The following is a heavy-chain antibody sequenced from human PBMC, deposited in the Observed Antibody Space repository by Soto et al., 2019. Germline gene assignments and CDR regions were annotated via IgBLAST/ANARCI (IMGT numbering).Heavy chain of an antibody. J-gene: IGHJ4*02. V-gene: IGHV3-30-3*01. Sequence: QVQLVQSGGGVVQPGRSLRLSCAASGISLSDFAMHWVRQAPGKGLEWVAVISYDGNKKYFADSVKGRFTISRDNSNNTLFLQMNNLRPDDTAVYYCASPVGDYDPYFDHWGQGTLVTVSS. CDR3: ASPVGDYDPYFDH. D-gene: IGHD4-17*01. CDR1: GISLSDFA. CDR2: ISYDGNKK.